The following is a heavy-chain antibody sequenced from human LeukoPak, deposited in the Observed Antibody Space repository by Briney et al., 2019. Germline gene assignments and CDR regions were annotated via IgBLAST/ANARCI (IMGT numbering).Heavy chain of an antibody. D-gene: IGHD5-24*01. J-gene: IGHJ4*02. Sequence: ASVKVSCKASGYTFTGYGISWVRQAPGQGLEWMGWISAYNGNTNYAQKLQGRVTMTTDTSTSTAYMELRSLRSDDTAVYYCARDRRGGYVLGADYWGQGTLVTVSS. CDR1: GYTFTGYG. V-gene: IGHV1-18*01. CDR3: ARDRRGGYVLGADY. CDR2: ISAYNGNT.